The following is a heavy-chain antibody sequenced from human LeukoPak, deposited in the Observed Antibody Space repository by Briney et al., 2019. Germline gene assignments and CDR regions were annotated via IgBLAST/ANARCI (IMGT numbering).Heavy chain of an antibody. V-gene: IGHV4-34*01. CDR3: ARRGAYMYYFDY. D-gene: IGHD1-26*01. CDR2: INHSGST. Sequence: SETLSLTCAVYGGSFSGYYWSWIRQPPGKGLEWIGEINHSGSTNYNPSLKSRVTIPVDTSKNQFSLKLSSVTAADTAVYYCARRGAYMYYFDYWGQGTLVTVSS. J-gene: IGHJ4*02. CDR1: GGSFSGYY.